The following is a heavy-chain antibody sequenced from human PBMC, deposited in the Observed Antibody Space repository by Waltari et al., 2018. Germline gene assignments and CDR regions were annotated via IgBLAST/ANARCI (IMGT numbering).Heavy chain of an antibody. Sequence: QVQLVESGGGVVQPGRSLRLSCTASEFTFSSYAMHWVRQAPGKGLEWVAVISYNERNIYYVDSVKGGFSISRDNSKKMLYLQMNSLITEDTAVYYCARDYCDRTNCHGMDVWGQGTTVIVSS. CDR2: ISYNERNI. J-gene: IGHJ6*02. CDR3: ARDYCDRTNCHGMDV. V-gene: IGHV3-30*04. CDR1: EFTFSSYA. D-gene: IGHD3-22*01.